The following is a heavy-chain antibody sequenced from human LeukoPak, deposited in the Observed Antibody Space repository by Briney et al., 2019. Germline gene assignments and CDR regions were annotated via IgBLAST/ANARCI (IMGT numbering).Heavy chain of an antibody. J-gene: IGHJ5*02. CDR1: GGSISSSSYY. CDR2: IYYSGST. V-gene: IGHV4-39*01. CDR3: AGAFETPGGWFDP. Sequence: SETLSLTCTVSGGSISSSSYYWGWIRQPPGKGLEWIGSIYYSGSTYYNPSLKSRVTISVDTSKNQFSLKLSSVTAADTAVYYWAGAFETPGGWFDPWGQGTLVTVSS. D-gene: IGHD1-26*01.